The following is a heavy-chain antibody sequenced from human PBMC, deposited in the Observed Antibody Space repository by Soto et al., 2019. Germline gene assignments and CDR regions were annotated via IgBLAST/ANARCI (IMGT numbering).Heavy chain of an antibody. CDR3: ARGMYRIAARPRGGYYFDY. Sequence: PSETLSLTCAVYGGSFSGYYWSWIRQPPGKGLEWIGEINHSGSTNYNPSLKSRVTISVDTSKNQFSLKLSSVTAADTAVYYCARGMYRIAARPRGGYYFDYWGQGTLVTVSS. CDR2: INHSGST. V-gene: IGHV4-34*01. J-gene: IGHJ4*02. CDR1: GGSFSGYY. D-gene: IGHD6-6*01.